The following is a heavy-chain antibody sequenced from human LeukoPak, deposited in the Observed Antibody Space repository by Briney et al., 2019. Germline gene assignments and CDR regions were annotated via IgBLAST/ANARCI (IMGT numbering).Heavy chain of an antibody. CDR3: AKGGDIVVVPAARDFDY. CDR1: GFTFSSYA. CDR2: ISGSGGST. D-gene: IGHD2-2*01. V-gene: IGHV3-23*01. Sequence: GASLRLSCAASGFTFSSYAMSWVRQAPGKGLEWVSAISGSGGSTYYADSVKGRFTISRDNSKNTLYLRMNSLRAEDTAVYYCAKGGDIVVVPAARDFDYWGQGTLVTVSS. J-gene: IGHJ4*02.